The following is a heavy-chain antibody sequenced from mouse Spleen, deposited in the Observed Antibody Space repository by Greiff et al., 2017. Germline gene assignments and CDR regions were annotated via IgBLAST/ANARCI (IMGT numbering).Heavy chain of an antibody. CDR1: GFTFSSYA. D-gene: IGHD2-4*01. CDR3: ARDHYDYDLYAMDY. J-gene: IGHJ4*01. Sequence: EVKLMESGGGLVKPGGSLKLSCAASGFTFSSYAMSWVRQTPEKRLEWVATISDGGSYTYYPDNVKGRFTISRDNAKNNLYLQMSHLKSEDTAMYYCARDHYDYDLYAMDYWGQGTSVTVSS. V-gene: IGHV5-4*01. CDR2: ISDGGSYT.